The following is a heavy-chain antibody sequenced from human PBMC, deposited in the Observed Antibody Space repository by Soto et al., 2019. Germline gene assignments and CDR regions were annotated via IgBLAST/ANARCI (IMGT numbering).Heavy chain of an antibody. Sequence: QEQLQQWGAGLLKPSETLSLTCAVYGGPFSDHYWSWICQTPGKGLEWIGEINHSGSTNYNPSFKSRVTISVDKTKNQFSLYLSSVTAADMAVIYCERGVGGYSYGGLDSWGQGTLVTVSA. CDR2: INHSGST. V-gene: IGHV4-34*01. CDR3: ERGVGGYSYGGLDS. D-gene: IGHD5-18*01. J-gene: IGHJ5*01. CDR1: GGPFSDHY.